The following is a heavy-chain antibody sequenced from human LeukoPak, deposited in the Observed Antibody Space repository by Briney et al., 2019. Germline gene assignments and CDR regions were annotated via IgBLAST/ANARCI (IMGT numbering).Heavy chain of an antibody. J-gene: IGHJ5*02. CDR2: ISGSGGST. V-gene: IGHV3-23*01. Sequence: GGSLRLSCAASGFTFSNYAMSWVRQAPGKGLEWVSAISGSGGSTYYANSVKGRFTISRDNSKNTLYLQMNSLRAEDTAVYYWAKDLRRNCSGGSCPWGQGTLVTVSS. CDR3: AKDLRRNCSGGSCP. D-gene: IGHD2-15*01. CDR1: GFTFSNYA.